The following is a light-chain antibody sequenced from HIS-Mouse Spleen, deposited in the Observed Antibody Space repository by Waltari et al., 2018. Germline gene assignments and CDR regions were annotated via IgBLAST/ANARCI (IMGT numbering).Light chain of an antibody. CDR1: ALPKKY. CDR3: DSTDGSGNHRV. J-gene: IGLJ2*01. V-gene: IGLV3-10*01. CDR2: EDS. Sequence: SYELTQPPSVSVSPGQTARITCSGDALPKKYAYWYQQKSGQAPWLVIYEDSKRPSGIPETFSGSSSGTMATLTVSGAQGEDEADYYCDSTDGSGNHRVFGGGTKLTVL.